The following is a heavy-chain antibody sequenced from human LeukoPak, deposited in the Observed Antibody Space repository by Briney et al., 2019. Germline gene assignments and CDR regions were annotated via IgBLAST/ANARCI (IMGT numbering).Heavy chain of an antibody. CDR1: GGSISSYY. D-gene: IGHD2-15*01. CDR3: AREDLVAATTSRYFDY. Sequence: SETLSLTCTVSGGSISSYYWSWIRQPPGKGLEWIGYIYYSGSTNYNPSLKSRVTISVDTSKNQFSLKLSSVTAAGTAVYYCAREDLVAATTSRYFDYWGQGTLVTVSS. V-gene: IGHV4-59*01. CDR2: IYYSGST. J-gene: IGHJ4*02.